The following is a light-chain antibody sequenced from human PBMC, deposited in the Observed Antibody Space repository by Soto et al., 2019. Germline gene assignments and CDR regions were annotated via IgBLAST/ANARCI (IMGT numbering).Light chain of an antibody. CDR1: SSNIGINT. J-gene: IGLJ2*01. CDR3: AAWDDSLNGLV. CDR2: SND. Sequence: QSVLTQPPSASGTPGQRVTISCSGGSSNIGINTVNWFQQLPGTAPRLLIYSNDQRPSGVPDRFSGSKSGTSASLAISGLQSEDEADYYCAAWDDSLNGLVFGGGTKLTVL. V-gene: IGLV1-44*01.